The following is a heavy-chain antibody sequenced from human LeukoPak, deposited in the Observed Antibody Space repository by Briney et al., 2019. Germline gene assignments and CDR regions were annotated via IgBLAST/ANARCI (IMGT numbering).Heavy chain of an antibody. CDR1: GFTFSTYG. D-gene: IGHD1-7*01. V-gene: IGHV3-30*18. J-gene: IGHJ4*02. CDR3: AKDLMALPGLDYFDY. Sequence: GGSLRLSCAASGFTFSTYGMHWVRQAPGKGLEWVALISEDGSNKQYADSVKGRFTISRDNSENTLYLQMNSLRGEDTAVYSCAKDLMALPGLDYFDYWGQGTLVTVSS. CDR2: ISEDGSNK.